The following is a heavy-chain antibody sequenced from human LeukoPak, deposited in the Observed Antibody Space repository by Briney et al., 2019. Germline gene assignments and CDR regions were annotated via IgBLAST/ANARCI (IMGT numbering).Heavy chain of an antibody. V-gene: IGHV3-13*04. Sequence: GGSLRLSCVASGFTFRNYDMHWVRQATGRGLEWVSGIGAAGDTYYPGSVKGRFTISRENANNSLYLQMNSLRAGDTAMYYCARDRAGDFDYWGQGTLVTVSS. CDR3: ARDRAGDFDY. CDR1: GFTFRNYD. J-gene: IGHJ4*02. D-gene: IGHD6-19*01. CDR2: IGAAGDT.